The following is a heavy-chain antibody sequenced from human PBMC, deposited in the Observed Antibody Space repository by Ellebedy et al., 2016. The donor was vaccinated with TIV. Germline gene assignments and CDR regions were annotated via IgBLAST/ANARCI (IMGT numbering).Heavy chain of an antibody. D-gene: IGHD1-26*01. Sequence: ASVKVSCKASGYIFTSYYMHWVRQAPGQGLEWMGIINPSGGSTSYAQKFQGRVTMTRDTSTSTVYMEMSSLRSEDTAVYYCARDLGWRGGYFDYWGQGTLVTVSS. CDR2: INPSGGST. CDR1: GYIFTSYY. J-gene: IGHJ4*02. CDR3: ARDLGWRGGYFDY. V-gene: IGHV1-46*01.